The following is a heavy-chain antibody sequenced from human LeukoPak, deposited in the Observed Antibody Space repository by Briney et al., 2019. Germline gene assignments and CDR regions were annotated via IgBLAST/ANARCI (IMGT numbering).Heavy chain of an antibody. D-gene: IGHD3-22*01. CDR1: GGSMSSYY. CDR2: ISYSGST. CDR3: ARDRRFYDTSGTVYYDAMDV. V-gene: IGHV4-59*01. J-gene: IGHJ6*02. Sequence: SETLSLTCTVSGGSMSSYYWSWTRQPPGKGLEWIGYISYSGSTNYNPSLKSRVTISVDTSKNHFSLKLNSVTAADTAVYYCARDRRFYDTSGTVYYDAMDVWGQGTTVTVSS.